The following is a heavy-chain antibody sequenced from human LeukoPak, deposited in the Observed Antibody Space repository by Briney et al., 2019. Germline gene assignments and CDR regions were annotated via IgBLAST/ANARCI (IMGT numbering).Heavy chain of an antibody. CDR1: GFTFSSYW. CDR3: ARDPGGTGPYYFDY. D-gene: IGHD1-1*01. V-gene: IGHV3-7*03. J-gene: IGHJ4*02. Sequence: PGGSLRLSCAASGFTFSSYWMSWVRQAPGKGLEWVADIKQDGSEKYYVDSVKGRFTISRDNAKNSLYLQMNSLRADDTAVYYCARDPGGTGPYYFDYWGQGTLVTVSS. CDR2: IKQDGSEK.